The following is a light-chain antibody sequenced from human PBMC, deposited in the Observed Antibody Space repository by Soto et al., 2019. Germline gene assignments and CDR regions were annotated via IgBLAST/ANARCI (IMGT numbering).Light chain of an antibody. CDR3: QQYYTTPHT. Sequence: DIVMTQSPDSLAVSLGERATINCKSSQSLLYSSTNKNYLAWYQQKPGQPPKLLIYWASTRESGVPDRFSGSGSGTDFTLTISSLQAEDVAVYYCQQYYTTPHTFGQGTKLEIK. J-gene: IGKJ2*01. CDR2: WAS. V-gene: IGKV4-1*01. CDR1: QSLLYSSTNKNY.